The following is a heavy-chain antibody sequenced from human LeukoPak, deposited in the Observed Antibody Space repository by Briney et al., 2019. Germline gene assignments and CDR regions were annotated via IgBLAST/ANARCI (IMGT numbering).Heavy chain of an antibody. CDR3: ARRSRLYRHETTGYHDS. J-gene: IGHJ4*02. D-gene: IGHD3-9*01. CDR1: GDYITTTNYY. CDR2: VFYSGTT. Sequence: ASETLSLTCNVSGDYITTTNYYWAWIRQPPGKGLEWIASVFYSGTTYYNPSLKSRVTISMDTSRKQISLRLTSVTATDTAIYYCARRSRLYRHETTGYHDSWGQETLVTVSS. V-gene: IGHV4-39*01.